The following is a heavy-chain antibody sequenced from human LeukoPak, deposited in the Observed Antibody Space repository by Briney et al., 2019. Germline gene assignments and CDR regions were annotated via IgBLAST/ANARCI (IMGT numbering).Heavy chain of an antibody. D-gene: IGHD3-10*01. V-gene: IGHV3-23*01. J-gene: IGHJ4*02. CDR2: ISSSGGST. CDR1: GFTFSSYA. Sequence: GGSLRISCAASGFTFSSYAMRWVRQAPGKGLEWVSDISSSGGSTYYADSVKGRFTISRDNSKNTLYLQMNSLRAEDTAVYYCAKGDSTTLLRPYYFDYWGQGTLVTVSS. CDR3: AKGDSTTLLRPYYFDY.